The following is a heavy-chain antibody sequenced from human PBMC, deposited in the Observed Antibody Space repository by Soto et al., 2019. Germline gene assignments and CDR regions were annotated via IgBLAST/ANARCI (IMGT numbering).Heavy chain of an antibody. CDR1: GFTFSTSG. CDR3: ANHGGFDI. J-gene: IGHJ3*02. Sequence: EVQLLESGGGLVQPGGSLRLSCAASGFTFSTSGMSWVRQAPGKGLEWVSSISGSGDYTNYADAVKGLFTISRDNSKNTLYLQINSLTAEDKAVYYCANHGGFDIWGQGTMVAVSS. CDR2: ISGSGDYT. V-gene: IGHV3-23*01. D-gene: IGHD4-17*01.